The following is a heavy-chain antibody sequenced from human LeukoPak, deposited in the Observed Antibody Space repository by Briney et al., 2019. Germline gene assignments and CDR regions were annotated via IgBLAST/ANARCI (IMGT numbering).Heavy chain of an antibody. Sequence: SETLSLTCAVSVGSISSGNWWSWVRQSPGKGLEWIGEIYHNGTANYNPSLKSRVTISADRFTDHFSLKLTSVTAADTAVYYCATAPILRGEGGEHFKYGMDVWGQGTTVSVSS. D-gene: IGHD2-2*02. J-gene: IGHJ6*02. CDR2: IYHNGTA. CDR3: ATAPILRGEGGEHFKYGMDV. CDR1: VGSISSGNW. V-gene: IGHV4-4*02.